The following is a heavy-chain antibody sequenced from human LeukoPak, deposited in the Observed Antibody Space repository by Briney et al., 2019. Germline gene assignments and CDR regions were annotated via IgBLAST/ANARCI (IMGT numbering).Heavy chain of an antibody. CDR3: AKQHQVLTGIQSLDY. D-gene: IGHD2-21*02. Sequence: GGSLRLSCAASGFIFSSYAMSLVRQAPGKGLEWVSGNSGSGHYTYYADSVKGRFTISRDNSKSTLHLQMNSLRAEVTAIYYCAKQHQVLTGIQSLDYGGQGTLVTVSS. J-gene: IGHJ4*02. CDR1: GFIFSSYA. V-gene: IGHV3-23*01. CDR2: NSGSGHYT.